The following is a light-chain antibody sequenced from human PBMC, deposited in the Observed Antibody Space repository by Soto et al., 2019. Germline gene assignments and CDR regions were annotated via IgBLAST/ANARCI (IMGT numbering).Light chain of an antibody. J-gene: IGKJ1*01. CDR2: GAS. V-gene: IGKV3-20*01. CDR3: QHYNSYSEA. CDR1: QSVTGNY. Sequence: EVVLTQSPGTLSLSPGERATLSCGASQSVTGNYLAWYQQKPGQAPRLLIFGASTRATGIPDRFSGSGSGTEFTLTISSLQPDDFATYYCQHYNSYSEAFGQGTKVDIK.